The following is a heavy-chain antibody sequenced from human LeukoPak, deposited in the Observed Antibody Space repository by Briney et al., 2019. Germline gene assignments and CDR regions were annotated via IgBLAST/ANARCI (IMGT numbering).Heavy chain of an antibody. J-gene: IGHJ4*02. V-gene: IGHV3-21*01. CDR3: ARGLITFGGVTPPIDY. CDR1: GFTFSSYS. Sequence: KPGGSLRLSCAASGFTFSSYSMNWVRQTPGKGLEWVSSISSSSYIYYADSVKGRFTISRDNAKNSLYLQMNSLRAEDTAVYYCARGLITFGGVTPPIDYWGQGTLVTVSS. D-gene: IGHD3-16*01. CDR2: ISSSSYI.